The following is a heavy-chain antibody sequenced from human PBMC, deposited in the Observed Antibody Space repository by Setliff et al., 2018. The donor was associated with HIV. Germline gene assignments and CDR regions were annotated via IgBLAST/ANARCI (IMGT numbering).Heavy chain of an antibody. V-gene: IGHV1-69*13. D-gene: IGHD3-22*01. CDR1: GGTFSSYA. CDR3: ARDPGGYDSSGFDAFDI. J-gene: IGHJ3*02. CDR2: IIPIFGTA. Sequence: GASVKVSCKASGGTFSSYAISWVRQAPGQGLEWMGGIIPIFGTANYAQKFQGRVTITADESTSTAFMELSSLRSDDTAVYYCARDPGGYDSSGFDAFDIWGQGTMVTVSS.